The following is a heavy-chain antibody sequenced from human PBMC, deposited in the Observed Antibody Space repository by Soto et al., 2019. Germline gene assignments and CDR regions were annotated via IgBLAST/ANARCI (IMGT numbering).Heavy chain of an antibody. V-gene: IGHV3-33*01. Sequence: PGGSLRLSCAASGFTFSSYGMHWVRQAPGKGLEWVAVIWYDGSNKYYADSVKGRFTISRDNSKNTLYLQMNSLRAEDTAVYYCARYCSGGSCRYYYGMDVWGQGTTVTVSS. D-gene: IGHD2-15*01. J-gene: IGHJ6*02. CDR3: ARYCSGGSCRYYYGMDV. CDR2: IWYDGSNK. CDR1: GFTFSSYG.